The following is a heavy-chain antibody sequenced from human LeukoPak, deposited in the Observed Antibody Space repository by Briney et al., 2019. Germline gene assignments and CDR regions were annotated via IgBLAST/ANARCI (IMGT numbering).Heavy chain of an antibody. CDR2: INHSGTT. Sequence: SEALSLTCAVYGGSFSGYSWTWIRQPPGRGLEWIGEINHSGTTNYNPSLKSRVTISVDTSKNQFSLKLSSVTAADTAVYYCARFSSSGAGGYWGQGTLVTVSS. D-gene: IGHD6-6*01. CDR3: ARFSSSGAGGY. CDR1: GGSFSGYS. J-gene: IGHJ4*02. V-gene: IGHV4-34*01.